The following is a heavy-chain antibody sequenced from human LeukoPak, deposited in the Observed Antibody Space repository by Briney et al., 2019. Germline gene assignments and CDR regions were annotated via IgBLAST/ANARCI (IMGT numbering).Heavy chain of an antibody. J-gene: IGHJ4*02. CDR2: INPNSGGT. V-gene: IGHV1-2*04. Sequence: GASVKVSCKASGYTFTGYYMHWVRQAPGQGLEWMGWINPNSGGTNYAQKFLGWVTMTRDTSISTAYMELSRLRSDDTAVYYCARGANWNYVVGINYFDYWGQGTLVTVSS. CDR1: GYTFTGYY. D-gene: IGHD1-7*01. CDR3: ARGANWNYVVGINYFDY.